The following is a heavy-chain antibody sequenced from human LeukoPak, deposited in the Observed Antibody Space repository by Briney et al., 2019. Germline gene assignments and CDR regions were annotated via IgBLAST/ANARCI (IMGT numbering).Heavy chain of an antibody. CDR3: ATLAPVEMATIIQKDY. J-gene: IGHJ4*02. D-gene: IGHD5-24*01. CDR2: IIPIFGTA. Sequence: SVTVSCKASGGTFSSYAISWVRQAPGQGLEWMGGIIPIFGTANYAQKFQGRVTITADESTSTAYMELSRLRSDDTAVYYCATLAPVEMATIIQKDYWGQGTLVTVSS. CDR1: GGTFSSYA. V-gene: IGHV1-69*13.